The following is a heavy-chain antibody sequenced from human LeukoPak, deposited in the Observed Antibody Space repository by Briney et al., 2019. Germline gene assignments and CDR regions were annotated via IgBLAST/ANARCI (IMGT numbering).Heavy chain of an antibody. D-gene: IGHD3-3*01. J-gene: IGHJ6*03. CDR1: GGSISSHY. V-gene: IGHV4-59*11. CDR2: IYYSGST. CDR3: ARGPLGGITIFGVVIPPPHYYYYYYMDV. Sequence: SETLSLTCTVSGGSISSHYWSWIRQPPGKGLERIGYIYYSGSTNYNPSLKSRVTISVDTSKNQFSLKLSSVTAADTAVYYCARGPLGGITIFGVVIPPPHYYYYYYMDVWGQGTTVTVSS.